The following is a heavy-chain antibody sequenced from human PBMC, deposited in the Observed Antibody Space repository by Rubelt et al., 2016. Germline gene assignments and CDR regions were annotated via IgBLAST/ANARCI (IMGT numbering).Heavy chain of an antibody. V-gene: IGHV4-39*07. CDR3: ASSWYVYYYYGMDV. J-gene: IGHJ6*02. Sequence: EWIGSIYYSGSTYYNPSLKSRVTISVDTSKNQFSLKLSSVTAADTAVYYCASSWYVYYYYGMDVWGQGTTVTVSS. D-gene: IGHD6-13*01. CDR2: IYYSGST.